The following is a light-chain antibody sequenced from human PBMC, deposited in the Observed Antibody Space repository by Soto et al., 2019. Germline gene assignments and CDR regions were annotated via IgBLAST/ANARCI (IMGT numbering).Light chain of an antibody. CDR1: SSNIGAGYD. Sequence: QPVLTQPPSVSGAPGQRVTISCTGSSSNIGAGYDVHWYQQLPGTAPKLMIYDIINRPSGVSNRFSGSKSGNTASLTISGLQAEDEADYYCVSFTTSKSYVFGTGTQLTVL. J-gene: IGLJ1*01. V-gene: IGLV1-40*01. CDR3: VSFTTSKSYV. CDR2: DII.